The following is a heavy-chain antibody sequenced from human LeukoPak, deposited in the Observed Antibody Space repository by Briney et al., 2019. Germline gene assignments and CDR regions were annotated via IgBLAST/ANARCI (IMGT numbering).Heavy chain of an antibody. D-gene: IGHD2-15*01. CDR3: ARDKGGVVVVAATRDDGFDI. CDR1: GYSISSGYY. V-gene: IGHV4-38-2*02. Sequence: SETLSLTCNVSGYSISSGYYWGWIRQPPGKGLEWIASIDHSGSTYHNPSLNSRVTLSVDMTNNQFSLKLNSVTAADTAVYYCARDKGGVVVVAATRDDGFDIWGQGTMVSVSS. CDR2: IDHSGST. J-gene: IGHJ3*02.